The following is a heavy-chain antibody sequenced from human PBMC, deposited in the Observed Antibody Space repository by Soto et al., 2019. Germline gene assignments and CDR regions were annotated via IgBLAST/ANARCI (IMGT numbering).Heavy chain of an antibody. CDR1: GGTFSSYA. Sequence: QVQLVQSGAEVKKPGSSGQVSCKASGGTFSSYAISWVRQAPGKGLEWMGGIIPIFGTANYSQTFQGRVTIPADGSTSTAYLELSSLRSEDTAVYYCASSHGYCSGGSCSRSNDAFDIWGQGTMVTVSS. J-gene: IGHJ3*02. D-gene: IGHD2-15*01. V-gene: IGHV1-69*01. CDR2: IIPIFGTA. CDR3: ASSHGYCSGGSCSRSNDAFDI.